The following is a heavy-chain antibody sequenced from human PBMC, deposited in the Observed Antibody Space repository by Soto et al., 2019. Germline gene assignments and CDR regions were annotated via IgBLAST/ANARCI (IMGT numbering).Heavy chain of an antibody. CDR1: GFTFSSYA. CDR3: ARLKPIAAAFDY. J-gene: IGHJ4*02. CDR2: ISSNGGST. D-gene: IGHD6-13*01. V-gene: IGHV3-64*01. Sequence: EVRLVESGGGLVQPGGSLRLSCAASGFTFSSYAMHWVRQAPGKGLEYVSAISSNGGSTHYANSVKGRFTISRDNSKNKLYLQMGSLRAEYMAVYYCARLKPIAAAFDYWGQGTLVTVSS.